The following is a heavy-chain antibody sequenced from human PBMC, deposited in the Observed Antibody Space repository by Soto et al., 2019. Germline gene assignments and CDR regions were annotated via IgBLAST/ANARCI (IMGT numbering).Heavy chain of an antibody. CDR3: AKPTEYSSGWYRFDY. J-gene: IGHJ4*02. CDR1: GFTFSSYA. V-gene: IGHV3-23*01. Sequence: GGSLRLSCAASGFTFSSYAMSWVRQAPGKGLEWVSAISGSGGSTYYADSVKGRFTISRDNSKNTLYLQMNSLRAEDTAVYYCAKPTEYSSGWYRFDYWGQGTLVTVSS. D-gene: IGHD6-19*01. CDR2: ISGSGGST.